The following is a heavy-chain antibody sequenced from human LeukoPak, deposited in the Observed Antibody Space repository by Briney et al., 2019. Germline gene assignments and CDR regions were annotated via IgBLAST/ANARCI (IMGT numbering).Heavy chain of an antibody. D-gene: IGHD6-19*01. V-gene: IGHV3-30*03. CDR1: GFTFSNYG. CDR2: ISYDGKYK. Sequence: HPGRSLRLSCAASGFTFSNYGMHWVRQAPGKGLEWVAVISYDGKYKYYSESVKGRFTISRDNAKNSLYLQMNSLRVEDTAVYYCARGPDNYSSGLYYSDYWGQGTLVTVSS. J-gene: IGHJ4*02. CDR3: ARGPDNYSSGLYYSDY.